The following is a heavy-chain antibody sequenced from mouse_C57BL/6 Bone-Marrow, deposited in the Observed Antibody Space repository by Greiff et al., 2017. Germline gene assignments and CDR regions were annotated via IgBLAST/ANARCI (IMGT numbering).Heavy chain of an antibody. V-gene: IGHV5-6*01. D-gene: IGHD1-1*01. J-gene: IGHJ4*01. CDR3: ARHDYYGSSLYYAMDY. Sequence: EVKLVESGGDLVKPGGSLKLSRAASGFTFSSYGMSWVRQTPDKRLEWVATISSGGSYTYYPDSVKGRFTISRDNAKNTLYLQMSSLKSEDTAMYYCARHDYYGSSLYYAMDYWGQGTSVTVSS. CDR2: ISSGGSYT. CDR1: GFTFSSYG.